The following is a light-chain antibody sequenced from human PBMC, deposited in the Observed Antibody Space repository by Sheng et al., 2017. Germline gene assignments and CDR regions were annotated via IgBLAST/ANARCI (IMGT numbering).Light chain of an antibody. CDR2: DAS. CDR1: QSVGSY. CDR3: QQRTKWPLT. J-gene: IGKJ4*01. Sequence: EIVMTQSPATLSLSPGERATLFCRASQSVGSYSAWYQQKPGQAPRLLFHDASNRATGIPARFSGSGSGTEFTLTISSVEPDDFAVYFCQQRTKWPLTFGGGTRVEIK. V-gene: IGKV3-11*01.